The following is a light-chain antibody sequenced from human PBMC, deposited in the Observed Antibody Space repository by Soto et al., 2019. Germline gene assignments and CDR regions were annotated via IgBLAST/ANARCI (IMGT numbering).Light chain of an antibody. CDR1: SSDVGGYNY. V-gene: IGLV2-11*01. CDR2: DVS. J-gene: IGLJ2*01. CDR3: CSYAGSVVV. Sequence: QSALTQPRSVSGPPGQSVTISCTGTSSDVGGYNYVSWYQQHPGKAPKLMIYDVSKRPSGVPDRFSGSKSGNTASLTISGLQAEDEADYYCCSYAGSVVVFGGGTKLTVL.